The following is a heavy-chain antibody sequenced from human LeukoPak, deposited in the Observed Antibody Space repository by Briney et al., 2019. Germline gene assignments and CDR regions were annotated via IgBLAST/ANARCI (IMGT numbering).Heavy chain of an antibody. J-gene: IGHJ4*02. CDR3: AKGTYSSSPRDY. V-gene: IGHV3-23*01. Sequence: PGGSLRLSCAASGFTFSSYWMHWVRQAPGKGLEWVSAISGSGGSTYYAGSVKGRFTISRDNSKNTLSLQMNSLRADDPAIYYCAKGTYSSSPRDYWGQGTLVTVSS. CDR2: ISGSGGST. D-gene: IGHD6-6*01. CDR1: GFTFSSYW.